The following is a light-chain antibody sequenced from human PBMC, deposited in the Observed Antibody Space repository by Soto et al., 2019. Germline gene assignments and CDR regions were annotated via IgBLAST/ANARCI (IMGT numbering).Light chain of an antibody. CDR3: QQSYSSWAT. V-gene: IGKV3-20*01. CDR1: QTFSSSY. Sequence: VLSQSPGTLSVSLGERVTLSCRASQTFSSSYLAWYQHKPGQAPRLLIYGASTRATGVPDRFSGSGSGTDFTLTISSLQPEDSASYCCQQSYSSWATFGGGTKVEIQ. J-gene: IGKJ4*01. CDR2: GAS.